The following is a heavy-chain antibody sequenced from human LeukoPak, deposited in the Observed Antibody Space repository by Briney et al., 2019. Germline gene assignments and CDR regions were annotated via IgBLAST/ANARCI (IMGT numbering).Heavy chain of an antibody. D-gene: IGHD3-16*01. CDR2: INGDGSNS. CDR1: GFTFTTYW. Sequence: GGSLRLSCVASGFTFTTYWMHWVRQAPGKGLVWVSRINGDGSNSNYADSVKGRFTISRDNARNTLYLQMNGLRAEDAALYYCARTSPTSHFDFWGQGTLVTVSS. V-gene: IGHV3-74*01. J-gene: IGHJ4*02. CDR3: ARTSPTSHFDF.